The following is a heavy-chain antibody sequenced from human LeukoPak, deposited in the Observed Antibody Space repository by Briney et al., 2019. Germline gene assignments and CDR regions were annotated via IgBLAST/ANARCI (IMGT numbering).Heavy chain of an antibody. CDR1: GFTFSSYA. CDR2: ISYDGSNK. J-gene: IGHJ5*02. CDR3: ARSYSSSWHENWFDT. V-gene: IGHV3-30-3*01. D-gene: IGHD6-13*01. Sequence: GGSLRLSCAVSGFTFSSYAMQWVRQAPGKELEWVVVISYDGSNKYYADSVKGRFTISRDNSKNTLYLQMNSLRAEDTAVYYCARSYSSSWHENWFDTWGQGTLVTVSS.